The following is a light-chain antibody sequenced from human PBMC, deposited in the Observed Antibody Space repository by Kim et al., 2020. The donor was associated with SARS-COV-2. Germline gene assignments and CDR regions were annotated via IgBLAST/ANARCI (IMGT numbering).Light chain of an antibody. Sequence: DIQVTQSPSSVSASVGDTVTITCRASQGIDDSLAWYQQKPGKAPNLLIYAASTLQSGVPSRFSGSGSGTDFTLTITRLQPEDFAIYYCQQTDTFPTFGGGTKLEI. V-gene: IGKV1D-12*01. CDR3: QQTDTFPT. CDR1: QGIDDS. CDR2: AAS. J-gene: IGKJ4*01.